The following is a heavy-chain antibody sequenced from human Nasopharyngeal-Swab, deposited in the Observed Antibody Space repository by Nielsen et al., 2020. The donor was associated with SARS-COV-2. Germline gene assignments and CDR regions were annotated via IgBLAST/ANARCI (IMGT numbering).Heavy chain of an antibody. J-gene: IGHJ4*02. Sequence: ASVKVSCKASGYTFTSYAMHWVRQAPGQRLEWMGWINAGNGNTKYSQKFQGRVTITRDTSASTAYMELSSLRSEDTAVYYCAREGGYDFWSGYYGLDYWGQGTLVTVSS. V-gene: IGHV1-3*01. CDR3: AREGGYDFWSGYYGLDY. CDR1: GYTFTSYA. CDR2: INAGNGNT. D-gene: IGHD3-3*01.